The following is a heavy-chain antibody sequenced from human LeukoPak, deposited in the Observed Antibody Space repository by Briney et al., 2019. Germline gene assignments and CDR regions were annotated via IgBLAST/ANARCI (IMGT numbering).Heavy chain of an antibody. CDR1: GGSISSGSYY. CDR3: ASGWWELRA. V-gene: IGHV4-61*02. Sequence: KPSETLSLTCTVSGGSISSGSYYWSWIRQPAGKGLEWIGRIYTSGSTNYNPSLKSRVTISVDTSKNQFSLKLSSVTAADTAVYYCASGWWELRAWGQGTLVTVSS. CDR2: IYTSGST. D-gene: IGHD1-26*01. J-gene: IGHJ5*02.